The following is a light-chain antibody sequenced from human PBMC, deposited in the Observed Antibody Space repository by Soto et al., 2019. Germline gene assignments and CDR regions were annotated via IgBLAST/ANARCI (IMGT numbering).Light chain of an antibody. CDR2: GAS. CDR3: QQCSEWPLIT. CDR1: QSVSNY. V-gene: IGKV3-15*01. Sequence: EIVMTQSPATLSVSPGERVTLSCRASQSVSNYLAWYQHKPGQPPRLLIYGASTRATGIPARFSGSGSGTEFTLTISSLQSEDFAVYYCQQCSEWPLITFGQGTRLEIK. J-gene: IGKJ5*01.